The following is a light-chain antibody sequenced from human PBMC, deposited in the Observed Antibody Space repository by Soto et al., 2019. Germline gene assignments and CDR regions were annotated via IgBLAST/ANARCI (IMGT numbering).Light chain of an antibody. Sequence: DIQMTQSPSSLSASVGDRVTITCQASQDISNYLNWYQQKPGKAPKLLIYDASNLETGVPSRFSGSGSGTDFTFTISSLQPEDIATYYCQQRSNWPPVTFGGGTKVEIK. V-gene: IGKV1-33*01. CDR2: DAS. CDR1: QDISNY. CDR3: QQRSNWPPVT. J-gene: IGKJ4*01.